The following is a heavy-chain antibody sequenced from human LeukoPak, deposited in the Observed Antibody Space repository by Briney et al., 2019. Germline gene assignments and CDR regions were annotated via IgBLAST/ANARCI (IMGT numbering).Heavy chain of an antibody. Sequence: GASVKVSCKVSGNTLTELSMHWVRQAPGQGLEWMGRIIPIFGTANYAQKFQGRVTITTDESTSTAYMELSSLRSEDTAVYYCAISHMAAADYWGQGTLVTVSS. V-gene: IGHV1-69*05. J-gene: IGHJ4*02. CDR1: GNTLTELS. D-gene: IGHD6-13*01. CDR2: IIPIFGTA. CDR3: AISHMAAADY.